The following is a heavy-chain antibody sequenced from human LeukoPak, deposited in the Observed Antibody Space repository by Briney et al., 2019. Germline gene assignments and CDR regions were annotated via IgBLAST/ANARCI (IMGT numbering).Heavy chain of an antibody. Sequence: SETLSLTCAVSGGSISSGGYSWSWIRQPPGKGLEWIGYIYHSGSTYYNPSLKSRVTISVDGSKNQFSLKLSSVTAADTAVYYCAREGYYDSSGYYYPDAFDIWGQGTMVTVSS. D-gene: IGHD3-22*01. CDR1: GGSISSGGYS. CDR3: AREGYYDSSGYYYPDAFDI. V-gene: IGHV4-30-2*01. CDR2: IYHSGST. J-gene: IGHJ3*02.